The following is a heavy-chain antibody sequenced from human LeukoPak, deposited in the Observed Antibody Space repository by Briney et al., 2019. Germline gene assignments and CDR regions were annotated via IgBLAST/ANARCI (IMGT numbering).Heavy chain of an antibody. D-gene: IGHD5-18*01. CDR1: GFTFRSYS. J-gene: IGHJ3*02. CDR3: ARMGYSYGYAFDI. Sequence: GGSLRLSCAASGFTFRSYSMNWVRQAPGKGLEWVSYMSSSGGTIHYADSVKGRFTVSRDNAKNSLYLQMNGLRAEDTALYYCARMGYSYGYAFDIWGQGTMVTVSS. CDR2: MSSSGGTI. V-gene: IGHV3-48*04.